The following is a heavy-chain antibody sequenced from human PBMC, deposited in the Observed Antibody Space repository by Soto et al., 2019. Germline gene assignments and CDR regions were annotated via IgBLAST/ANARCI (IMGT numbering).Heavy chain of an antibody. V-gene: IGHV3-64D*06. J-gene: IGHJ4*02. Sequence: GGSLRLSCSASGFTFSSYAMHWVRQSPGKVLEYVSAISSNGGSTYYADSVKGRFTISRDNSKNTLYLQMSSLRAEDTAVYYCVKLSRGYSPNWGQGTLVTVSS. CDR1: GFTFSSYA. CDR2: ISSNGGST. D-gene: IGHD5-18*01. CDR3: VKLSRGYSPN.